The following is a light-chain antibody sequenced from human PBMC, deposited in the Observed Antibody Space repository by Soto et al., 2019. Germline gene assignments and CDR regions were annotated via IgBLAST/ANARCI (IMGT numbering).Light chain of an antibody. CDR3: QQYGSSRA. CDR2: RAS. Sequence: IVMTQSPGALSLSPGERATLSCRASQSVSSSYLAWYQQKPGQAPRLLIYRASSRATGIPDRFSGSGCGTDFTLTISRLEPEDFAVYYCQQYGSSRAFGQGTKVDIK. V-gene: IGKV3-20*01. CDR1: QSVSSSY. J-gene: IGKJ1*01.